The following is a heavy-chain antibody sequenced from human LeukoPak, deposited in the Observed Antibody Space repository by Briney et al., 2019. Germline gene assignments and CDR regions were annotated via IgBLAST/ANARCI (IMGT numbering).Heavy chain of an antibody. D-gene: IGHD3-10*01. J-gene: IGHJ5*02. CDR3: ARDTPLWFGEPGPNWFDP. CDR2: ISSSGSTI. CDR1: GFTFSSYE. V-gene: IGHV3-48*03. Sequence: PGGSLRLSCAASGFTFSSYEMNWVRQAPGKGLEWVSYISSSGSTIYYADSVKGRFTISRDNAKNSLYLQMNSLRAEDTAVYYCARDTPLWFGEPGPNWFDPWGQGTLVTVSS.